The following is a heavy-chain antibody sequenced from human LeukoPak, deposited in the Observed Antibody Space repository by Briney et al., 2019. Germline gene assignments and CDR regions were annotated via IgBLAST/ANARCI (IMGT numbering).Heavy chain of an antibody. V-gene: IGHV3-11*04. CDR3: ARGSWYRFEY. Sequence: GGSLRLSCAASGFFFSDYYMSWIRQTPGKGLEWIAYMSSDGSPNKYADSVKGRFTMSGDNAQNSVHLQMNNLRVDDTAIYYCARGSWYRFEYWGQGTVVTVSS. D-gene: IGHD6-13*01. CDR2: MSSDGSPN. CDR1: GFFFSDYY. J-gene: IGHJ4*02.